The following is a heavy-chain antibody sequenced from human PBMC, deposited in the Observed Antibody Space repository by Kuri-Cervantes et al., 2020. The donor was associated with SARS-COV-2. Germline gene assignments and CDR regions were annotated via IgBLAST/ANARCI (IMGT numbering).Heavy chain of an antibody. CDR2: IKPDGSDK. V-gene: IGHV3-7*01. CDR1: GFTFTSYW. CDR3: AKERLKRSLTYGWEVTREYYYGMDV. Sequence: GESLKISCAASGFTFTSYWMSWVCQAPGKGLEWVANIKPDGSDKYYVDSVKGRFTISRDNSKNTLYLQMNGLRAEDTAVYYCAKERLKRSLTYGWEVTREYYYGMDVWGQGTTVTVSS. J-gene: IGHJ6*02. D-gene: IGHD4-23*01.